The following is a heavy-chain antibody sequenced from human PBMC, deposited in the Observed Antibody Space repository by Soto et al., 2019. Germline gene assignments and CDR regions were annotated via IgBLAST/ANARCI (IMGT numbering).Heavy chain of an antibody. CDR3: ARDDRTAAAGGNWFDP. V-gene: IGHV4-31*03. Sequence: PSGTLSLTCTVSGGSISSGGYYWSWIRQHPGQGLEWIGYIYYSGSTYYNPSLKSRVTISVDTSKNQFSLKLSSVTAADTAVYYCARDDRTAAAGGNWFDPWGQGTLVTVSS. CDR2: IYYSGST. J-gene: IGHJ5*02. CDR1: GGSISSGGYY. D-gene: IGHD6-13*01.